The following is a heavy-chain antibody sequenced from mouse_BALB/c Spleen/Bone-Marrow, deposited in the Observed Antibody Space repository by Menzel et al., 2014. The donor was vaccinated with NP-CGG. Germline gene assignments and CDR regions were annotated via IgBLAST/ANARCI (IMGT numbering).Heavy chain of an antibody. CDR2: ISNGGGST. Sequence: EVQLVESGGGLVQPGGSLKLSCAASGFTFSSYTMSWVRRTPEKRLEWVAYISNGGGSTYYPDTVKGRFTISRDNAKNTLYLQMSSLKSEDTAMYYCARHVGNPYAMDYWGQGTSVTVSS. CDR3: ARHVGNPYAMDY. V-gene: IGHV5-12-2*01. J-gene: IGHJ4*01. CDR1: GFTFSSYT. D-gene: IGHD3-1*01.